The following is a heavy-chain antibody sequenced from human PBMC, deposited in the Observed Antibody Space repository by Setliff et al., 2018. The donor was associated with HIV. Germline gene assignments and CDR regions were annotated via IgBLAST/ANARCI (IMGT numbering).Heavy chain of an antibody. CDR2: IYSGGST. J-gene: IGHJ4*02. CDR1: GFTVSTYY. V-gene: IGHV3-66*02. D-gene: IGHD3-10*01. CDR3: ARVRLYNNALDY. Sequence: PGGSLRLSCAASGFTVSTYYMSWVRQAPGKGLEWVSTIYSGGSTYHADSVKGRFTLSRDTSKNTLFLQMNSLRPEGAAVYYCARVRLYNNALDYWGQGTLVTVSS.